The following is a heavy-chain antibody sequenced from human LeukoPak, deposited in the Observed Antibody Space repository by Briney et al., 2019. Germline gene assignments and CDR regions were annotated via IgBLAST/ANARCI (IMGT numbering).Heavy chain of an antibody. Sequence: SETLSLTCTVSGGSISSSLYHWGWIRQSPGKNLEWLGSIYYTGTTHYNPSLKSRVTISVDTSKNQFSLKLSSVTAADTAVYYCARYEAVAGVFDYWGQGTLVTVSS. D-gene: IGHD6-19*01. CDR1: GGSISSSLYH. CDR2: IYYTGTT. CDR3: ARYEAVAGVFDY. V-gene: IGHV4-39*07. J-gene: IGHJ4*02.